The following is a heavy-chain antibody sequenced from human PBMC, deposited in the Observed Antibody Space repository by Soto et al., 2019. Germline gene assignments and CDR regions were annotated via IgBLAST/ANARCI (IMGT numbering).Heavy chain of an antibody. V-gene: IGHV4-4*07. Sequence: SETLSLTCTVSGGSISSYYWSWIRQPAGKGLEWIGRIYTSGSTNYNPSLKSRVTMSVDTSKNQFSLKLSSVTAADTAVYYCARDLGYYGSGSFVDSYGMDVWGQGTTV. CDR1: GGSISSYY. CDR3: ARDLGYYGSGSFVDSYGMDV. CDR2: IYTSGST. J-gene: IGHJ6*02. D-gene: IGHD3-10*01.